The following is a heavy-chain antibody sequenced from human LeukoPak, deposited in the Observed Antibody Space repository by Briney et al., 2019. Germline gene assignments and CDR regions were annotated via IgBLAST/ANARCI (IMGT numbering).Heavy chain of an antibody. CDR2: VYYTGST. CDR3: ARKPYGDYLDY. D-gene: IGHD4-17*01. CDR1: GGSISSYY. V-gene: IGHV4-59*01. J-gene: IGHJ4*02. Sequence: PSETLSLTCTVSGGSISSYYWSWVRQPPGKGLEWIGFVYYTGSTNYSPSLKSRVTISVDTSKNQFSLKLRSVTAADTAVYYCARKPYGDYLDYWGQGTLVTVSS.